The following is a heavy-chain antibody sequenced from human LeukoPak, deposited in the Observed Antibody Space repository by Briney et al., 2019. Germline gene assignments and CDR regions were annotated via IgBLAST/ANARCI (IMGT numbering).Heavy chain of an antibody. V-gene: IGHV1-46*03. Sequence: GASVKVSCKASGYTFTSYYMHWVRQAPGQGLEWMGIINPSGGSTSYAQKFQGRVTMTRDTSTSTVYMELSSLRSEDTAVYYCARVNMTTVVTSRGGGGCWLDYWGQGTLVTVSS. CDR2: INPSGGST. D-gene: IGHD4-23*01. J-gene: IGHJ4*02. CDR3: ARVNMTTVVTSRGGGGCWLDY. CDR1: GYTFTSYY.